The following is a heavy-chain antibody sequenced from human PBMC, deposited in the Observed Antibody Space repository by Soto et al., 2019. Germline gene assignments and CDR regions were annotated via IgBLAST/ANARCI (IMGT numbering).Heavy chain of an antibody. CDR3: ARGEGDCSGGSCYYSVEYFPH. V-gene: IGHV1-69*02. CDR2: VITILGIA. Sequence: QVQLVQSGAEVKKPGSSVKVSCKASGGTFSSDTISWVRQAPGQGREWMGRVITILGIANYAQKFQVRVTIPADKSTSTAYMELSSMRSEDTAVYYCARGEGDCSGGSCYYSVEYFPHWGQGTLVTVSS. D-gene: IGHD2-15*01. CDR1: GGTFSSDT. J-gene: IGHJ1*01.